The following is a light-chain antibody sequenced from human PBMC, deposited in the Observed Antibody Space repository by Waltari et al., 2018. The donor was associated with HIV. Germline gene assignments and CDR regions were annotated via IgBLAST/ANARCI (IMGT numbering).Light chain of an antibody. CDR1: QGIRID. Sequence: DIQMTQSPSSLSASVGDTVTITCRASQGIRIDLGWYQQKPGKAPQRLICAISSLQSGVPSRFSGSGSGSQFTLTITGLQPECSATYYCLQHDSYPRTFGGGTKVEIK. CDR3: LQHDSYPRT. V-gene: IGKV1-17*01. CDR2: AIS. J-gene: IGKJ4*01.